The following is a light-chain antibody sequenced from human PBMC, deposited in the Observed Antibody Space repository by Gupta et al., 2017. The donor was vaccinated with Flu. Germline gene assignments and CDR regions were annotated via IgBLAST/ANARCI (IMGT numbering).Light chain of an antibody. Sequence: SPGQTAIITCSGDKLGDKYTSWYQHKPGQSPALVIYEDTKRPSGIPERFSGSNSGNTATLTISGTQVMDEADYYCQAWHTTLGVFGGGTKLTVL. CDR1: KLGDKY. V-gene: IGLV3-1*01. CDR3: QAWHTTLGV. CDR2: EDT. J-gene: IGLJ3*02.